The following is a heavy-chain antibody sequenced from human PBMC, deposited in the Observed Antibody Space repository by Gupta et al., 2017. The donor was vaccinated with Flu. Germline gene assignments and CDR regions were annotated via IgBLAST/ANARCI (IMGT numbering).Heavy chain of an antibody. D-gene: IGHD3-9*01. J-gene: IGHJ5*02. CDR3: ASPSDILPSRGWFAP. CDR2: ISGSGGST. Sequence: GKGLEWVSAISGSGGSTYYADSVKGRFAISRDNSKNTLSLQMNSLRAEDTAVYYCASPSDILPSRGWFAPWGQGTWGTVS. V-gene: IGHV3-23*01.